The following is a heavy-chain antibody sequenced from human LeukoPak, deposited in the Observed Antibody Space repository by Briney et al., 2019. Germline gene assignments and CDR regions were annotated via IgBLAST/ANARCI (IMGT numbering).Heavy chain of an antibody. CDR1: GASISSNNW. CDR3: AKNIAAAGGGDY. J-gene: IGHJ4*02. V-gene: IGHV4-4*02. CDR2: IYHSGST. D-gene: IGHD6-13*01. Sequence: SGTLSLTCAVSGASISSNNWWWSWVRQPPGKGLEWIGEIYHSGSTNYNPSLKSRVTISVDKSKNQFSLKLSSVTAADTAVYYCAKNIAAAGGGDYWGQGTLVTVSS.